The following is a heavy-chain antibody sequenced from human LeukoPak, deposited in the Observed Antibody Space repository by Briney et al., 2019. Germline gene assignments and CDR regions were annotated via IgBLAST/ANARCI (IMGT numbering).Heavy chain of an antibody. CDR1: GFTFSSYE. Sequence: GGSLRLSCAASGFTFSSYEMNWVRQAPGKGLEWVSYISSSGSTIYYADSVKGRFTISRDNAKNSLYLQMNSLRAEDTAVYYYARVWQYGMDVWGQGTTVTVSS. J-gene: IGHJ6*02. V-gene: IGHV3-48*03. CDR3: ARVWQYGMDV. CDR2: ISSSGSTI.